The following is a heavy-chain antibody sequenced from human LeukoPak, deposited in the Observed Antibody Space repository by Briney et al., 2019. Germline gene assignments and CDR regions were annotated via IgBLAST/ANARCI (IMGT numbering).Heavy chain of an antibody. J-gene: IGHJ4*02. CDR1: GYTLTELS. Sequence: GASVKVSCKVSGYTLTELSMHWVRQAPGKGLEWMGGFDPEDGETIYAQKFQGRVTMTEDTSTDTAYMELSSLRSEDTAVYYCATDVRGLGGYYLPGFDYWGQGTLVTVSS. D-gene: IGHD3-22*01. V-gene: IGHV1-24*01. CDR3: ATDVRGLGGYYLPGFDY. CDR2: FDPEDGET.